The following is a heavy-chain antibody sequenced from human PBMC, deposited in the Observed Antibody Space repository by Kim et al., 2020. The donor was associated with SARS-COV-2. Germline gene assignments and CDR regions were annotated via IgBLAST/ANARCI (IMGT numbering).Heavy chain of an antibody. Sequence: SQTLSLTCAISGDSVSSNSAAWNWIRQSPSRGLEWLGRTYYRSKWDNDYAVSVKSRITINPDTSKNQFSLQLNSVTPEDTAVYYCARGNGPDFWSGYYPIYYYYYGMDVWGQGTTVTVSS. CDR3: ARGNGPDFWSGYYPIYYYYYGMDV. V-gene: IGHV6-1*01. D-gene: IGHD3-3*01. CDR1: GDSVSSNSAA. J-gene: IGHJ6*02. CDR2: TYYRSKWDN.